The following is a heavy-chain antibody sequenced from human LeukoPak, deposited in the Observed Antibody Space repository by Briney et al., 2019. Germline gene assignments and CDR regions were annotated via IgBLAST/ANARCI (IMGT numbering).Heavy chain of an antibody. CDR3: AYDSSGYDAFDI. CDR2: ISWNSGSI. D-gene: IGHD3-22*01. CDR1: GFTFDDYA. J-gene: IGHJ3*02. Sequence: GRSLRLSCAASGFTFDDYAMHWVRQAPGKGLEWVSGISWNSGSIGYADSVKGRFTLSRDNAKNSLYLQMNSLRAEDTALYYCAYDSSGYDAFDIWGQGTMVTVSS. V-gene: IGHV3-9*01.